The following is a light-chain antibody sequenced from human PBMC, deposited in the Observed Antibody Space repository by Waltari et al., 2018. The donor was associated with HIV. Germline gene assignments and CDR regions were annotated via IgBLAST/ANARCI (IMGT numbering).Light chain of an antibody. Sequence: SSELTQDPVVSVTLGQTVTITCQGDSLRNYYASWHQLKPGQAPILVIYDKNTRPSGIPDRFSGSTSGNTASLTITGSQAEDEDDYFCASRDNNGKRVLFGGGTKLTVL. V-gene: IGLV3-19*01. CDR2: DKN. CDR3: ASRDNNGKRVL. J-gene: IGLJ3*02. CDR1: SLRNYY.